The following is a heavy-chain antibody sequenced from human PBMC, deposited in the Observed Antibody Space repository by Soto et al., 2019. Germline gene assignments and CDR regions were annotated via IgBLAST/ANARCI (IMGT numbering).Heavy chain of an antibody. D-gene: IGHD6-6*01. J-gene: IGHJ4*02. Sequence: QVQLHESGPGLVKPSETLSLTCTVSGVSVNSDDYYWSWIRQPPGYGLEWIGYIYYTGSTPYNPSIRSRVTISVDTSRNHFSLSLSSVTAADTAVFYCAREYSNSPEAFDFWGRRTLVTVSS. CDR1: GVSVNSDDYY. CDR2: IYYTGST. V-gene: IGHV4-61*03. CDR3: AREYSNSPEAFDF.